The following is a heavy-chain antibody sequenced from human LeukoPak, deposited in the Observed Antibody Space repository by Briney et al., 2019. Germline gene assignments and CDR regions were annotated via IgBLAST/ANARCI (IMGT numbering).Heavy chain of an antibody. V-gene: IGHV3-23*01. Sequence: PGGSLRLSCAASGFTFSSYAMSWVRQAPGKGLEWVSAISGSGGSTYYADSVKGRFTVSRDNSKNTLYLQMNSLRAEDTAVYYCAKGRHYGPPPTTVYWGQGTLVTVSS. J-gene: IGHJ4*02. D-gene: IGHD4-17*01. CDR1: GFTFSSYA. CDR2: ISGSGGST. CDR3: AKGRHYGPPPTTVY.